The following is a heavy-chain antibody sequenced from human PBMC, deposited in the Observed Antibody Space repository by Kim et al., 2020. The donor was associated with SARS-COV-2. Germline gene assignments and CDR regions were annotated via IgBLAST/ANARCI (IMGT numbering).Heavy chain of an antibody. J-gene: IGHJ6*02. CDR1: GGSISSSNW. V-gene: IGHV4-4*02. D-gene: IGHD3-10*01. CDR2: IYHSGST. CDR3: ARRTGGYYYYGMDV. Sequence: SETLSLTCAVSGGSISSSNWWSWVRQPPGKGLEWIGEIYHSGSTNYNPSLKSRVTISVDKSKNQFSLKLSSVTAADTAVYYCARRTGGYYYYGMDVWGQGTTVTVSS.